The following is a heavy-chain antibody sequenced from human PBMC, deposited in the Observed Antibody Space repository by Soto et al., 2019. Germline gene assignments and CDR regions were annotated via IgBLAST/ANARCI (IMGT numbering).Heavy chain of an antibody. Sequence: GASVKVSCKASGGTFSSYAISWVRQAPGQGLEWMGGIIPIFGTANYAQKFQGRVTTTADESTSTAYMELSSLRSEDTAVYYCALKGNYDILTGYPPTYYYYGMDVWGQGTTVTVSS. CDR2: IIPIFGTA. CDR1: GGTFSSYA. D-gene: IGHD3-9*01. CDR3: ALKGNYDILTGYPPTYYYYGMDV. V-gene: IGHV1-69*13. J-gene: IGHJ6*02.